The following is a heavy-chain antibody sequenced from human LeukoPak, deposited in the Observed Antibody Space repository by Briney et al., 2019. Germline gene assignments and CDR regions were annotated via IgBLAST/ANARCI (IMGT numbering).Heavy chain of an antibody. Sequence: SETLSLTCTVSGGSISSYYWSWIRQPPGKGPEWIGYIYYSGSTNYNPSLKSRVTISVDTSKNQFSLKLSSVTAADTAVYYCASTSMPKLVSKWNPPDYWGQGTLVTVSS. CDR2: IYYSGST. D-gene: IGHD1-1*01. V-gene: IGHV4-59*08. CDR1: GGSISSYY. CDR3: ASTSMPKLVSKWNPPDY. J-gene: IGHJ4*02.